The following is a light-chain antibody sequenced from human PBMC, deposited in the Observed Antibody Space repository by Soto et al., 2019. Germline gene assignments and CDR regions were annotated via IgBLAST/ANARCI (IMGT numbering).Light chain of an antibody. CDR1: QSVSIW. CDR2: KSS. CDR3: QQFNTYPWT. J-gene: IGKJ1*01. V-gene: IGKV1-5*03. Sequence: RASQSVSIWLAWYQQKTGRAPKLLIYKSSILESGVPSRFRGSGSGTECTLTISRLQPDDFETYYCQQFNTYPWTFGQGTKVDI.